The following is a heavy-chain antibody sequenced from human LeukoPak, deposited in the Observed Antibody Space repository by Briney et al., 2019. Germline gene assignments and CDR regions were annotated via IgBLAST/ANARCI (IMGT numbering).Heavy chain of an antibody. CDR1: GGSISSYH. CDR3: ARGESSSSPLYYYYYYMDV. D-gene: IGHD6-6*01. J-gene: IGHJ6*03. Sequence: SETLSLTCTVSGGSISSYHWSWIRQPAGKGLEWVGRIYTRGSTNYNPSLKSRVTISVDTSKNQFSLKLTSVTAADTAVYYCARGESSSSPLYYYYYYMDVWGKGTTVTVSS. CDR2: IYTRGST. V-gene: IGHV4-4*07.